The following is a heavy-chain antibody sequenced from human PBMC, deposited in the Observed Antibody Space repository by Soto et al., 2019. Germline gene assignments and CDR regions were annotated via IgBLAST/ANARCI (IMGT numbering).Heavy chain of an antibody. D-gene: IGHD5-12*01. CDR2: IIPIFGTA. Sequence: SVKVSCKASGGTFSIYAISWVRQAPVQGLEWMGGIIPIFGTANYAQKFQGRVTITADESTSTAYMELSSLRAEDTAVYYCARDWPEFGLVATIRDYYYGMDVWGQGTTVTVSS. CDR3: ARDWPEFGLVATIRDYYYGMDV. J-gene: IGHJ6*02. V-gene: IGHV1-69*13. CDR1: GGTFSIYA.